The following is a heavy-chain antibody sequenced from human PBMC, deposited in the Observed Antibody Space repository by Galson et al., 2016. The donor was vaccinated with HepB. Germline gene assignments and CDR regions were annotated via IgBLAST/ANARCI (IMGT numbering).Heavy chain of an antibody. V-gene: IGHV3-48*01. CDR1: GFTFSTYA. CDR3: ARKGGIYSPWGY. Sequence: SLRLSCAASGFTFSTYAMSRVRQAPGKGMEWISYISTSSSTIYYADSVKGRFTISRDNAKNSLYLQMNSLRAEDTAVYYCARKGGIYSPWGYWGQGTLVTVSS. D-gene: IGHD3-10*01. J-gene: IGHJ4*02. CDR2: ISTSSSTI.